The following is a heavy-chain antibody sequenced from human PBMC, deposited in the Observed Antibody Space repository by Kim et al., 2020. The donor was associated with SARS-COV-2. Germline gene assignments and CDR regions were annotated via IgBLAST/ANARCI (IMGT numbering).Heavy chain of an antibody. V-gene: IGHV3-30*07. J-gene: IGHJ4*02. CDR3: ARVGAYSSSWYRWVWSYFDY. D-gene: IGHD6-13*01. Sequence: RFTISRDKSKNTLYLQMNSLRAEDTAVYYCARVGAYSSSWYRWVWSYFDYWGQGTLVTVSS.